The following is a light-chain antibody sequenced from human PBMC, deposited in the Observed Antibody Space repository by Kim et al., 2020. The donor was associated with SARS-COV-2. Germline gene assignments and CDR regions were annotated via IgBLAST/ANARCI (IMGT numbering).Light chain of an antibody. Sequence: EILMTQSPATLSVSPGQRATLSCRAGQSVSTNLAWYQQKPGQTPRLLIYGASTRATGIPARFSGSGSGTEFTLTISSLQSGDFAVYYCQQYNNWPPWTFGQGTKVDIK. CDR3: QQYNNWPPWT. J-gene: IGKJ1*01. V-gene: IGKV3-15*01. CDR2: GAS. CDR1: QSVSTN.